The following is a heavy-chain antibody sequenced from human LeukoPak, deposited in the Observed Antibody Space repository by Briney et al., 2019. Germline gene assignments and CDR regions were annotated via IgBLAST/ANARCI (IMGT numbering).Heavy chain of an antibody. CDR1: GGSISSSSYY. D-gene: IGHD5-12*01. CDR3: ARAGGRDFHFDS. V-gene: IGHV4-39*07. J-gene: IGHJ4*02. CDR2: IYNSGST. Sequence: SETLSLTCTVSGGSISSSSYYWGWIRQPPGKGLEWIGSIYNSGSTYYNPSLKSRVTISVDTSKNQFSLKLSSVTAADTAFYFCARAGGRDFHFDSWGQGTLVTVSS.